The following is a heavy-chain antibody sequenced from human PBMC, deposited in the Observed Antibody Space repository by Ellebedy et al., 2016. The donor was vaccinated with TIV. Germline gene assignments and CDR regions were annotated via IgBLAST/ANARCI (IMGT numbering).Heavy chain of an antibody. CDR1: ETTFRAYT. Sequence: SVKVSXXTSETTFRAYTTSWVRQAPGQGFEWMGNIIPKFGSADYAQRFKGRATMTADKSTTTVFLDLSGLTSDDTAVYYCARDRSSRAFEVWGQGTLVTVS. V-gene: IGHV1-69*08. J-gene: IGHJ3*01. D-gene: IGHD3-16*02. CDR3: ARDRSSRAFEV. CDR2: IIPKFGSA.